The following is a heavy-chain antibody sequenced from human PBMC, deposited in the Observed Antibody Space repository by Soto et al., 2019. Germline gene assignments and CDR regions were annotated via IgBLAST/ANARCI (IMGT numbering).Heavy chain of an antibody. CDR3: AKDRDTYGGSYFDY. Sequence: SETLSLTCTVSGGSISSSGYYWSWIRQHPGKGLEWIGYIYYSGSTYYADSVKGRFTISRDNSKNTLYLQMNSLRAEDTAVYYCAKDRDTYGGSYFDYWGQGTLVTVSS. D-gene: IGHD5-18*01. CDR2: IYYSGST. CDR1: GGSISSSGYY. J-gene: IGHJ4*02. V-gene: IGHV4-31*03.